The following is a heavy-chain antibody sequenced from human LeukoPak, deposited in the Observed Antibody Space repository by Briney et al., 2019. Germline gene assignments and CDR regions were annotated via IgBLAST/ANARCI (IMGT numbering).Heavy chain of an antibody. D-gene: IGHD2-2*01. V-gene: IGHV3-23*01. CDR1: GFTFSSYA. J-gene: IGHJ4*02. CDR3: AKVDCGSSGCRRVDY. Sequence: GGSLRLSCAASGFTFSSYAMTWFRQPPGKGLEWVSTLTDSGSTTFYADSVKGRLTISRDNSKSTLYLQMNSLRAEDTAIYYCAKVDCGSSGCRRVDYWGQGTLVTVSS. CDR2: LTDSGSTT.